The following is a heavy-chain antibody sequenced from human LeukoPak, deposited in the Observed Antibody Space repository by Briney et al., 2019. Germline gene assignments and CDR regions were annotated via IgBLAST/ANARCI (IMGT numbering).Heavy chain of an antibody. V-gene: IGHV3-48*04. CDR2: ISSSGSTM. CDR1: RFTFSRYW. D-gene: IGHD4-17*01. CDR3: AKPFDYGDLHPGH. J-gene: IGHJ4*02. Sequence: GGSLRLSCAASRFTFSRYWMSWVRQAPGKGLEWVSYISSSGSTMYYADSVKGRSTISRDNAKNSLYLQMNSLRAEDTAVYYCAKPFDYGDLHPGHWGQGTLVTVSS.